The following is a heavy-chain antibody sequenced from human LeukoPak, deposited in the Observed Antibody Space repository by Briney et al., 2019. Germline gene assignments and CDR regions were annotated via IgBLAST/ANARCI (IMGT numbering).Heavy chain of an antibody. CDR1: GFTFSSYG. D-gene: IGHD6-19*01. J-gene: IGHJ4*02. CDR2: ISYDGSNK. CDR3: AKARRPYSSGSLDY. Sequence: GGSLRLSCAASGFTFSSYGMHWVRQAPGKGLEWVAVISYDGSNKYYADSVKGRFTISRDNSKNTLYLQMNSLRAEDTAVYYCAKARRPYSSGSLDYWGQGTLVTVSS. V-gene: IGHV3-30*18.